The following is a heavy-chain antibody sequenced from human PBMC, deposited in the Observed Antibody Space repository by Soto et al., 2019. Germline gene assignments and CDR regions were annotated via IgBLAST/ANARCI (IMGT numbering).Heavy chain of an antibody. CDR2: ISTNTGNP. Sequence: ASVKVSCKASGYTFTSYAMNWVRQAPGQGLEWMGWISTNTGNPTYAQGFTGRFVFSLDTSVSTGYLQSCSLKTEDTAVYYCARVYSSSWYDYYYYGMDVWGKGTTVTVAS. CDR3: ARVYSSSWYDYYYYGMDV. CDR1: GYTFTSYA. D-gene: IGHD6-13*01. V-gene: IGHV7-4-1*01. J-gene: IGHJ6*04.